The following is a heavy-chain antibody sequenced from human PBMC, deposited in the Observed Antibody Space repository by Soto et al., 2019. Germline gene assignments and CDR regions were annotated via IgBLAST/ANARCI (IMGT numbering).Heavy chain of an antibody. Sequence: SVKVSCKASGGTFSSYAISWVRQAPGQGLEWMGGIIPIFGTANYAQKFQGRVTITADKSTSTAYMELSSLRSEDTAVYYCARDEAVVTPRYYGMDVWGQGTTGTVSS. D-gene: IGHD2-21*02. J-gene: IGHJ6*02. V-gene: IGHV1-69*06. CDR1: GGTFSSYA. CDR3: ARDEAVVTPRYYGMDV. CDR2: IIPIFGTA.